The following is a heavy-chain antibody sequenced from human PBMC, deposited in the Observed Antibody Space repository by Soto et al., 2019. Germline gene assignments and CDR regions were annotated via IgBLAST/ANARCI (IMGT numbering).Heavy chain of an antibody. CDR3: ARSISMGSGWEFDY. CDR1: GFTVSSNY. V-gene: IGHV3-53*01. Sequence: PGGSLRLSCAASGFTVSSNYMSWVRQAPGKGLEWVSVIYSGGSTYYADSVKGRFTISRDNSKNTLYLQMNSLRAEDTAVYYCARSISMGSGWEFDYWGQGTLVTVS. J-gene: IGHJ4*02. CDR2: IYSGGST. D-gene: IGHD6-19*01.